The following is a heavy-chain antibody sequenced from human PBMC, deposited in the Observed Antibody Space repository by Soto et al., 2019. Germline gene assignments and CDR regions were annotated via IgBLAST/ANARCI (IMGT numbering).Heavy chain of an antibody. CDR2: ISGSGGIT. CDR1: GFTFSSYA. D-gene: IGHD6-13*01. J-gene: IGHJ4*02. V-gene: IGHV3-23*01. CDR3: AKEMSPIAPLQVPDY. Sequence: GGSLRLSCAASGFTFSSYAMSWVRQAPGKGLEWVSAISGSGGITYYADSVKGRFTISRDNSKNTLYLQMNSLRAEYTSVYYFAKEMSPIAPLQVPDYWGQGTLVTVSS.